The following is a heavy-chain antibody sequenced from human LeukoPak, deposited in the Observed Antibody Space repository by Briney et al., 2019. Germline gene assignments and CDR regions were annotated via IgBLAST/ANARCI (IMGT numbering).Heavy chain of an antibody. V-gene: IGHV3-74*01. CDR1: GFTFSSHW. CDR3: VKGRRRGYAYGTLES. D-gene: IGHD5-18*01. Sequence: GGSLRLSCAASGFTFSSHWMHWVRQVPGKGLVWVSRITFYADSVKGRFTISRDNAKNTLYLQMNSLRTDDTGLYYCVKGRRRGYAYGTLESWGQGTLVTVSS. J-gene: IGHJ4*02. CDR2: IT.